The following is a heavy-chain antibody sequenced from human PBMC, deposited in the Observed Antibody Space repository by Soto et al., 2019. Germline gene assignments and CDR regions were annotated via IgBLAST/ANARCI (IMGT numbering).Heavy chain of an antibody. J-gene: IGHJ6*02. CDR3: AKGLPPIIDWYNWIPDSVGSYYYGMDV. CDR2: ISGSGGST. V-gene: IGHV3-23*01. CDR1: GFTFSSYA. D-gene: IGHD1-20*01. Sequence: GGSLRLSCAASGFTFSSYAMSWVRQAPGKGLEWVSAISGSGGSTYYADSVKGRFTISRDNSKNTLYLQMNSLRAEDTAVYYCAKGLPPIIDWYNWIPDSVGSYYYGMDVWGQGTTVTVS.